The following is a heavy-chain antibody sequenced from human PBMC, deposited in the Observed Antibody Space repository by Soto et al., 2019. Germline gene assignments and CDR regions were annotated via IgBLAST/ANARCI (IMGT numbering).Heavy chain of an antibody. J-gene: IGHJ2*01. D-gene: IGHD1-1*01. Sequence: QVQLVQSGAEVKKPGPSVKVSCKASGDTFSSHAFGWVRQAPGQGLEWMGGIIPFFGTANYAQKFEGRVAITADESTTTAYMELSSLRSEDTAVYYCARGVEEMATTTAVWAFDLWGRGTLVTVSS. CDR1: GDTFSSHA. CDR3: ARGVEEMATTTAVWAFDL. V-gene: IGHV1-69*01. CDR2: IIPFFGTA.